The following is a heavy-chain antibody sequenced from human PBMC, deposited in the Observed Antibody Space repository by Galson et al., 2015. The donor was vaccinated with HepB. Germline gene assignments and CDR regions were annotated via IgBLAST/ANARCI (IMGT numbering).Heavy chain of an antibody. V-gene: IGHV4-30-4*01. CDR1: GGSISRRDYY. J-gene: IGHJ4*02. CDR2: IYYSGST. Sequence: TLSLTCTVAGGSISRRDYYWRWIRQPPGKGLEWIGCIYYSGSTYYNPSLQSRVSISVDTSKHLLPLKMISVTAADTAVYYCARELATDPYFDYWGQGTLVAVSS. CDR3: ARELATDPYFDY.